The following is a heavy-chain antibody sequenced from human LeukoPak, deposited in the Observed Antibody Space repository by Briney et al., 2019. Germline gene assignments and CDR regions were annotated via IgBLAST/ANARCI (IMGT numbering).Heavy chain of an antibody. CDR1: GFTFSDYY. V-gene: IGHV3-23*01. D-gene: IGHD1-14*01. CDR2: ISASGGST. J-gene: IGHJ4*02. CDR3: AKPARTDYADY. Sequence: GGSLRLSCAASGFTFSDYYMSWIRQAPGKGLEWVSSISASGGSTYYADSVKGRFTISRDNSKNTLYLQMNSLRAEDTAVYYCAKPARTDYADYWGQGTLVTVSS.